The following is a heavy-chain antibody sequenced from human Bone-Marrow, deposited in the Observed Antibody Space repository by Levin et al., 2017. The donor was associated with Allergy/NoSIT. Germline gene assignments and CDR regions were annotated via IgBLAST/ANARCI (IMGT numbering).Heavy chain of an antibody. CDR2: ISWNSGTT. CDR3: AKSLGNRHYYDSSGLDS. CDR1: GFTFEDYA. J-gene: IGHJ4*02. V-gene: IGHV3-9*01. D-gene: IGHD3-22*01. Sequence: HPGGSLRLSCEASGFTFEDYAMHWVRKSPGKGLEWVSGISWNSGTTGYADSVWGRFTISRDTAKKTLFLQMESLSPDDTAVYYCAKSLGNRHYYDSSGLDSWGRGTLVTVSS.